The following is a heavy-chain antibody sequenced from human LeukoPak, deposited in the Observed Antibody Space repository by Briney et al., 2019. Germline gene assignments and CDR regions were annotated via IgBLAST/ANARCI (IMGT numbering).Heavy chain of an antibody. Sequence: GGSLRLSCAASGFTFSGYNMNWVRQAPGKGLEWVSSISSSSSYIYYADSVKGRFTISRDNAKNSLYLQMNSLRAEDTAVYYCVRDQGSGGDYDFDYWGQGTLVTVSS. V-gene: IGHV3-21*01. CDR3: VRDQGSGGDYDFDY. CDR1: GFTFSGYN. CDR2: ISSSSSYI. D-gene: IGHD2-21*02. J-gene: IGHJ4*02.